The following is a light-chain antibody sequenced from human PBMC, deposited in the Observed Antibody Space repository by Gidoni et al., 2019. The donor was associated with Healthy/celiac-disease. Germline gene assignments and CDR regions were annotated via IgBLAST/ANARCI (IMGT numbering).Light chain of an antibody. CDR3: LQDYNYPRM. CDR1: QVVRND. CDR2: AAS. Sequence: AIQITQSPSSLSASVGDRVTITCRTSQVVRNDLGWYQQKPGKATKLLIYAASTLQSGVPSRFRGSGSDTDCTLTISSLQPEDLATYYCLQDYNYPRMFGQGTKVEIK. J-gene: IGKJ1*01. V-gene: IGKV1-6*02.